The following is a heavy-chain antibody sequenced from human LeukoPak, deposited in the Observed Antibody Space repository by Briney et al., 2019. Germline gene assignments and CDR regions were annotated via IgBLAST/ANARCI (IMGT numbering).Heavy chain of an antibody. J-gene: IGHJ4*02. CDR3: ARVHLYSSSWYGIDY. V-gene: IGHV4-59*01. CDR1: GGSISSYY. D-gene: IGHD6-13*01. CDR2: IYYSGST. Sequence: SETRSLTCTVSGGSISSYYWSWLRQPPGKGLEWVGYIYYSGSTNYNPSLKSRVTMSVDTSKNQFSLKLSSVTAADTALYYCARVHLYSSSWYGIDYWGQGTLVTVSS.